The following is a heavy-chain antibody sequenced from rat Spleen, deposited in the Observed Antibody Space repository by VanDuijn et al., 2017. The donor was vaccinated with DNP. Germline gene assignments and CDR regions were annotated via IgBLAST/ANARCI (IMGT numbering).Heavy chain of an antibody. CDR2: ISYDGSNT. J-gene: IGHJ3*01. Sequence: EVQLVESGGGLVQPGRSLKLSCAASGFIFSDYNMAWVRQTPKKGLEWVATISYDGSNTYYREFVKGRFTISRDNAKSSLYLQMGSLRSEDTATYYCARSDSYGFPYWGQGTLVTVSS. V-gene: IGHV5-7*01. D-gene: IGHD1-2*01. CDR3: ARSDSYGFPY. CDR1: GFIFSDYN.